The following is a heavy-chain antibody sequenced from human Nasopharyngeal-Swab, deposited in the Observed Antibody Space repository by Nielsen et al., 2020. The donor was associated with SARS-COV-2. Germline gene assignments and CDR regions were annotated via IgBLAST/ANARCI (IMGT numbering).Heavy chain of an antibody. CDR1: GFTFDVYA. Sequence: GGSLRLSCAVSGFTFDVYAMHWVGQDQGKGLEGVSGISWNSGSIGYADSVKGRFTISRDNAKNSLYLQMNSLRAEDTALYYCAKLADYYDSSGQFDYWGQGTLVTVSS. V-gene: IGHV3-9*01. D-gene: IGHD3-22*01. J-gene: IGHJ4*02. CDR2: ISWNSGSI. CDR3: AKLADYYDSSGQFDY.